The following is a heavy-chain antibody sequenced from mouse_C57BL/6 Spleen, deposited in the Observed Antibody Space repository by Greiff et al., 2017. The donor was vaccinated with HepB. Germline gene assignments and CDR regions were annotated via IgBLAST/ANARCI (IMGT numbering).Heavy chain of an antibody. J-gene: IGHJ2*01. D-gene: IGHD3-3*01. CDR2: ISDGGSYT. CDR1: GFTFSSYA. Sequence: EVQLVESGGGLVKPGGSLKLSCAASGFTFSSYAMPWVRQTPEKRLEWVATISDGGSYTYYPDNVKGRFTITRDNAKNNLYLQMNHLKSEDTAMYYCARDNRRGFDYWGQGTTLTVSS. V-gene: IGHV5-4*01. CDR3: ARDNRRGFDY.